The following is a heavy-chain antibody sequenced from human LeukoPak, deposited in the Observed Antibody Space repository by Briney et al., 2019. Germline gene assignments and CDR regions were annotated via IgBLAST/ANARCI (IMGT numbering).Heavy chain of an antibody. V-gene: IGHV4-38-2*01. CDR1: GYSISSGYY. CDR3: ASIKSGYSYGLGAFDI. Sequence: SETLSLTCAVSGYSISSGYYWGWIRQPPGKGLEWIGSIYHSGSTYYNPSLKSRVTISVDTSKNQFSLKLSSVTAADTAVYYCASIKSGYSYGLGAFDIWGQGTMATVSS. D-gene: IGHD5-18*01. CDR2: IYHSGST. J-gene: IGHJ3*02.